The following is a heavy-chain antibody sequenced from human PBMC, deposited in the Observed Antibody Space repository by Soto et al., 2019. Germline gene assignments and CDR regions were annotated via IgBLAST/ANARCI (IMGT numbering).Heavy chain of an antibody. J-gene: IGHJ4*02. V-gene: IGHV4-34*01. CDR3: ARGGVSSGRDFDY. Sequence: WIIQPPGKGLEWIGEINHSGSTNYNPSLKSRVTISVDTSKNQFSLKLSSVTAADTAVYYCARGGVSSGRDFDYWGQGTLVTVSS. CDR2: INHSGST. D-gene: IGHD6-19*01.